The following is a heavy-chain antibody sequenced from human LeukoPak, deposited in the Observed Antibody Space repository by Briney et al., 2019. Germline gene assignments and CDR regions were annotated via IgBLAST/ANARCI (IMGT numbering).Heavy chain of an antibody. J-gene: IGHJ4*02. CDR3: GKDAFSGYFSQIDY. CDR2: ISGGGDST. V-gene: IGHV3-23*01. Sequence: GGSLRLSCVASGFTFSSYGMSWVRQAPGKGLDWVSGISGGGDSTHYADSVKGHFTISRDNSKNTLYLQMNSLRAEDTAVYYCGKDAFSGYFSQIDYWGQGTLVTVSS. CDR1: GFTFSSYG. D-gene: IGHD3-22*01.